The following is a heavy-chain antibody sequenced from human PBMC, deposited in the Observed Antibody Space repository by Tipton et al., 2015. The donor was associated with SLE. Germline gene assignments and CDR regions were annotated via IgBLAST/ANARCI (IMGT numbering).Heavy chain of an antibody. J-gene: IGHJ4*02. D-gene: IGHD2-15*01. CDR3: ASAYCSGGSCSGDY. Sequence: SLRLSCAASGFTFSSYWMSWVRQAPGKGLEWAANIKQDGSEKYYVDSVKGRFTISRDNAKNSLYLQMNSLRAEDTAVYYCASAYCSGGSCSGDYWGQGTLVTVSS. V-gene: IGHV3-7*01. CDR2: IKQDGSEK. CDR1: GFTFSSYW.